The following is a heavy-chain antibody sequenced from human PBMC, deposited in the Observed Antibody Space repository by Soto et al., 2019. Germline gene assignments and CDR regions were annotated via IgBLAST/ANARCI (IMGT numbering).Heavy chain of an antibody. CDR1: GYTFTSSC. D-gene: IGHD3-22*01. V-gene: IGHV1-18*01. J-gene: IGHJ3*01. CDR3: ARAFFYQGSDSRGYSFDAFDF. CDR2: ISAHTGSS. Sequence: ASGNVSWESSGYTFTSSCMSWVRQAPGQGLECMGWISAHTGSSEYAQRFQGRVTMTTDRSTSTAYMELRSLRSDDTAVYYCARAFFYQGSDSRGYSFDAFDFWGPGTLVTVSS.